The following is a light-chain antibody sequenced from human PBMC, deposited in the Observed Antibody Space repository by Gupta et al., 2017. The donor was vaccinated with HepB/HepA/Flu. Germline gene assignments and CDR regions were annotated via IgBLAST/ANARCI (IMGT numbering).Light chain of an antibody. V-gene: IGKV1-39*01. CDR1: QDIKSF. CDR3: QESSSSQFI. CDR2: AAS. Sequence: DIQMTQSPSSLSASIGDRVTFTCRTTQDIKSFLTWYQHKPGKAPKLLIYAASILQTGVPSRFSGSGSETHFTLTIAGLQPEDFATYYCQESSSSQFIFGGGTSIEIK. J-gene: IGKJ4*01.